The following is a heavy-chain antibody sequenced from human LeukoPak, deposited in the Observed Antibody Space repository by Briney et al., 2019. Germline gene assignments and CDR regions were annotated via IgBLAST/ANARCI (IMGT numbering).Heavy chain of an antibody. CDR3: ARVGPGYFDWLLRKHNWFDP. CDR2: MYHSGTT. Sequence: SETLSLTCTVSGYSISSGYNWAWIRLPPGKGLEWMGSMYHSGTTYYNPSLKSRVTVSVDTSKNQFSLKLRSVTAADTAVYYCARVGPGYFDWLLRKHNWFDPWGQGILVTVSS. V-gene: IGHV4-38-2*02. CDR1: GYSISSGYN. D-gene: IGHD3-9*01. J-gene: IGHJ5*02.